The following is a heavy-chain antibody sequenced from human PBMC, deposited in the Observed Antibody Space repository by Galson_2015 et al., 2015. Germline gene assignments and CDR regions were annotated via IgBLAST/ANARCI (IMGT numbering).Heavy chain of an antibody. Sequence: TLSLTCTVSGGSVSSGSYYWSWIRQPPGKGLEWIGYIYYSGSTNYNPSLKSRVTISVDTSKNQFSLKLSSVTAADTAVYYCARDRDCSSTSCRAAGMDVWGQGTTVTVSS. CDR3: ARDRDCSSTSCRAAGMDV. D-gene: IGHD2-2*01. CDR1: GGSVSSGSYY. J-gene: IGHJ6*02. CDR2: IYYSGST. V-gene: IGHV4-61*01.